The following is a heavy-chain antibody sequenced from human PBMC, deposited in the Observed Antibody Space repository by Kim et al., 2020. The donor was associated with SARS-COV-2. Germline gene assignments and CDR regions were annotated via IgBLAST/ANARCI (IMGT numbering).Heavy chain of an antibody. J-gene: IGHJ5*02. CDR2: IYYSGST. CDR3: ARVVQYYDSSGYYSGKGGFDP. V-gene: IGHV4-31*03. D-gene: IGHD3-22*01. Sequence: SETLSLTCTVSGGSISSGGYYWSWIRQHPGKGLEWIGYIYYSGSTYYNPSLKSRVTISVDTSKNQFSLKLSSVTAADTAVYYCARVVQYYDSSGYYSGKGGFDPWGQGTLVTVSS. CDR1: GGSISSGGYY.